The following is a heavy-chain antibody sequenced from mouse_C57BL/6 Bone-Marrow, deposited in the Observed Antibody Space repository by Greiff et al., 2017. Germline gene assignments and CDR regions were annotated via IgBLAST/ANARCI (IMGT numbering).Heavy chain of an antibody. D-gene: IGHD2-4*01. Sequence: QVQLQQPGAELVKPGASVKLSCKASGYTFTSYWMHWVKQRPGQGLEWIGMIHPNSGSTNYNETFKSKATLTVDKSSSTAYMQLSSLTSEDSAVYYGARRGLRRESWFAYWGQGTLVTVSA. CDR3: ARRGLRRESWFAY. J-gene: IGHJ3*01. CDR2: IHPNSGST. V-gene: IGHV1-64*01. CDR1: GYTFTSYW.